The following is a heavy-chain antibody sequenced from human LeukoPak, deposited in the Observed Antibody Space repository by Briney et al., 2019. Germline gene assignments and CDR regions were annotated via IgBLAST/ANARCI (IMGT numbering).Heavy chain of an antibody. J-gene: IGHJ6*02. V-gene: IGHV3-13*04. Sequence: GGSLRLSCAASGFTFSSYDMHWVRQTTGKGLEWVSAIGTAGDTYYPGSVKGRFTISRENAKNSLYLQMNSLRAGDTAVYYCARRLGTMIRGFINYYYAMDVWGQGTTVTVSS. D-gene: IGHD3-10*01. CDR1: GFTFSSYD. CDR3: ARRLGTMIRGFINYYYAMDV. CDR2: IGTAGDT.